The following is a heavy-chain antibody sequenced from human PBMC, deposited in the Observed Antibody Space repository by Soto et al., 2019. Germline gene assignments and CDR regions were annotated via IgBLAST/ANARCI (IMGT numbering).Heavy chain of an antibody. CDR1: GYSFSTYW. D-gene: IGHD2-15*01. Sequence: VQLVQSGAEVKKPGESLKISCEGFGYSFSTYWVAWVRQMPGKGLEWMGIIYPGDSDTRYSPSFQGQVTISADKSINTAYLQWSSLQASDTAMYYCATTGDGGYCTGGSCWGAFDFWGQGTMVTVS. CDR3: ATTGDGGYCTGGSCWGAFDF. CDR2: IYPGDSDT. V-gene: IGHV5-51*03. J-gene: IGHJ3*01.